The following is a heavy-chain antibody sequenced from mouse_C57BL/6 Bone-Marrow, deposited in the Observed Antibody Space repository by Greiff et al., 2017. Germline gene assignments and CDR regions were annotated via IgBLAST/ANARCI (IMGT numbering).Heavy chain of an antibody. CDR3: TTTVVATEDY. D-gene: IGHD1-1*01. V-gene: IGHV1-15*01. CDR1: GYTFTDYE. CDR2: IDPETGGT. Sequence: VQLQQSGAELVRPGASVTLSCKASGYTFTDYEMHWVKQTPVHGLEWIGAIDPETGGTAYNQKFKGKAILTADKSSSTAYMELRSLTSEDSAVYYCTTTVVATEDYWGQGTTLTVSS. J-gene: IGHJ2*01.